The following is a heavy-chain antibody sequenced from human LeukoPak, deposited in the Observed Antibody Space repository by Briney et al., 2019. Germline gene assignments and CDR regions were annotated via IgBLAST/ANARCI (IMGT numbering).Heavy chain of an antibody. Sequence: GGSLRLSCGASGFTFSSYSMNWVRQAPGKGLEWVSSISSSSSYIYYADSVKGRFTISRDNAKNSLYLQMNSLRAEDTAVYYCARATIFGWFDPWGQGTLVTVPS. V-gene: IGHV3-21*01. CDR2: ISSSSSYI. CDR1: GFTFSSYS. CDR3: ARATIFGWFDP. D-gene: IGHD3-9*01. J-gene: IGHJ5*02.